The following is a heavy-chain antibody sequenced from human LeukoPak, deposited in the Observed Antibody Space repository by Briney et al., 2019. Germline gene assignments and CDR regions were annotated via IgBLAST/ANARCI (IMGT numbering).Heavy chain of an antibody. D-gene: IGHD6-19*01. CDR2: IYHSGST. V-gene: IGHV4-38-2*01. Sequence: SETLSLTCAVSGYSISSGYYWGWIRQPPGKGLEWIGSIYHSGSTYYNPSLKSRVTISVDTSKNQFSLKLSSVTAADTAVYHCARGDDSSGWYEAWFDPWGQGTLVTVSS. CDR1: GYSISSGYY. CDR3: ARGDDSSGWYEAWFDP. J-gene: IGHJ5*02.